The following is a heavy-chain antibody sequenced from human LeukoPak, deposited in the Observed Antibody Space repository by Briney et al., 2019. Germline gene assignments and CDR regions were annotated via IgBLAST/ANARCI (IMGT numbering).Heavy chain of an antibody. V-gene: IGHV4-34*01. D-gene: IGHD3-10*01. CDR3: ARGGGLLWFGESRSWFDP. CDR2: INHSGST. J-gene: IGHJ5*02. CDR1: GGSFSGYC. Sequence: SETLSLTCAVYGGSFSGYCWSLIRQPPGKGLEWIGDINHSGSTNYNPSLKSRVTISVDTSKNQFSMKLSSVTAADTAVYYCARGGGLLWFGESRSWFDPWGQGNLVTVSS.